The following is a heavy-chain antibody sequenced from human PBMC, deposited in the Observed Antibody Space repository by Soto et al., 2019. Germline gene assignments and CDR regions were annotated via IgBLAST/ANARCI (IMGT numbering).Heavy chain of an antibody. CDR2: ISDDHGNT. Sequence: ASVKVSAKASGYTFTSSGISGVRQAPGQGLEWMGWISDDHGNTNYAQKLQGRVTMTTNTSTSTAYMGLRSLRSDDAAVYYCARAGPSALGFDPWGQGTLVTVSS. V-gene: IGHV1-18*01. J-gene: IGHJ5*02. CDR3: ARAGPSALGFDP. CDR1: GYTFTSSG. D-gene: IGHD3-16*01.